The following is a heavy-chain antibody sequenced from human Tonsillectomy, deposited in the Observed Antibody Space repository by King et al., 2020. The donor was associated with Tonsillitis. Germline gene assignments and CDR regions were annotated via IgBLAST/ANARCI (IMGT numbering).Heavy chain of an antibody. CDR3: ARAFDY. V-gene: IGHV3-48*04. CDR1: GFTFSSYT. J-gene: IGHJ4*02. Sequence: VQLVESGGGLVQPGGSLRLSCAASGFTFSSYTFNWVRQAPGKGLEWLSYISSSSSTIYYADSVKGRFTISRDNAKSSLYLQMNSLRAEDTAVYYCARAFDYWGKGTLVTVSS. CDR2: ISSSSSTI.